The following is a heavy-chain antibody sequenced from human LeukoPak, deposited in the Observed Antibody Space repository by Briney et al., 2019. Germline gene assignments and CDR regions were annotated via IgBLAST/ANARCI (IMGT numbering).Heavy chain of an antibody. J-gene: IGHJ4*02. Sequence: GGSVRLSCIASGFTLSSCEKSWIRQAPGKGLEWVSSVGYSGGDTHYADSVMGRFTISRDNSKNTLYLQLNSLSADDTAVSYCAKGSGSYLSPLYYFDYWGQGTLVTVSS. CDR2: VGYSGGDT. D-gene: IGHD1-26*01. V-gene: IGHV3-23*01. CDR3: AKGSGSYLSPLYYFDY. CDR1: GFTLSSCE.